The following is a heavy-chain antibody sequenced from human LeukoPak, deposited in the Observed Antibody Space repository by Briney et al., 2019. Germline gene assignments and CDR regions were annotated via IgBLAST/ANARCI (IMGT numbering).Heavy chain of an antibody. CDR1: GFTFSNYA. J-gene: IGHJ4*02. CDR3: AKGATGQRIVGDD. Sequence: GGSLRLSCAASGFTFSNYAMTWVRQAPGKGLEWVSTITGSGNDAYYADSVKGRFTISRDNSKNMLYLQMNSLRAEDTAVYYCAKGATGQRIVGDDWGQGTLVTVSS. CDR2: ITGSGNDA. D-gene: IGHD2-15*01. V-gene: IGHV3-23*01.